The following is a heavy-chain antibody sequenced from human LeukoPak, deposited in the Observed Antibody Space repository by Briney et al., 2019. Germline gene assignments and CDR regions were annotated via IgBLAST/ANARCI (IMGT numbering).Heavy chain of an antibody. CDR2: IIPIFGTA. V-gene: IGHV1-69*13. CDR3: ARDSLPYCSGGSCWNY. D-gene: IGHD2-15*01. J-gene: IGHJ4*02. CDR1: GGTFSSYA. Sequence: GASVKVSCKASGGTFSSYAISWVRQAPGQGLEWMGGIIPIFGTANYAQKFQGRVTIAADESTSTAYMELSSLRSEDTAVYYCARDSLPYCSGGSCWNYWGQGTLVTVSS.